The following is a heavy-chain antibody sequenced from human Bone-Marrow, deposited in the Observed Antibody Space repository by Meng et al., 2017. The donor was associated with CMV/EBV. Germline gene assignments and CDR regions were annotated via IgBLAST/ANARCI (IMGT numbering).Heavy chain of an antibody. D-gene: IGHD6-13*01. Sequence: QLTQWCAGLLEPSETLSLTWAVYGGSFSGYYWSWIPQPPGKGLEWIGEINHSGSTNYNPSLKSRVTISVDTSKNQFSLKLSSVTAADTAVYYCARDRIAAAGTGFLTDYWGQGTLVTVSS. V-gene: IGHV4-34*01. CDR3: ARDRIAAAGTGFLTDY. CDR1: GGSFSGYY. J-gene: IGHJ4*02. CDR2: INHSGST.